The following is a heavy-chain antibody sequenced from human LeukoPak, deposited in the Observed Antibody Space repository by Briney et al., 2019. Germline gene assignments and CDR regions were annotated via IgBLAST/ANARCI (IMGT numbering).Heavy chain of an antibody. Sequence: GSLRLSCAASGFTFSSYGMSWVRQAPGKGLEWVSAISGSGGGTYYADSVKGRFTISRDNSKNTLYLRMNSLRAEDTAVYYCARDRTAAAAYYYYGMDVWGQGTTVTVSS. CDR3: ARDRTAAAAYYYYGMDV. CDR2: ISGSGGGT. J-gene: IGHJ6*02. CDR1: GFTFSSYG. D-gene: IGHD6-13*01. V-gene: IGHV3-23*01.